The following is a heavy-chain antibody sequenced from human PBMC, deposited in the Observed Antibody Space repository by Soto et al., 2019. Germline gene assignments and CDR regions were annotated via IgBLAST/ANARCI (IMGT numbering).Heavy chain of an antibody. CDR1: GGSINSGVYS. V-gene: IGHV4-30-2*01. Sequence: QLQLQESGSRLVKSSQVLSLTCTVSGGSINSGVYSYNWIRQPPGEALEWIGYIYQSGATYYNPSLGGRVTTSLDGSSNQVSINWRPVTAAATAFYYCARGGVPIAIRGFDRWARGALVTVPS. D-gene: IGHD2-21*01. CDR2: IYQSGAT. CDR3: ARGGVPIAIRGFDR. J-gene: IGHJ5*02.